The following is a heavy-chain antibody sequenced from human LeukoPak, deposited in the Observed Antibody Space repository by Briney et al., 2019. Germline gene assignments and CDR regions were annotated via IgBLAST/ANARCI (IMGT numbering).Heavy chain of an antibody. J-gene: IGHJ4*02. CDR1: GGTFSSYA. D-gene: IGHD1-1*01. V-gene: IGHV1-69*04. Sequence: ASVKVSCKASGGTFSSYAISWVRQAPGQGLEWMGRIIPILGIANYAQKFQGRVTITADKPTSTAYMELSSLRSEDTAVYYCAPGTTRGYWGQGTLVTVSS. CDR2: IIPILGIA. CDR3: APGTTRGY.